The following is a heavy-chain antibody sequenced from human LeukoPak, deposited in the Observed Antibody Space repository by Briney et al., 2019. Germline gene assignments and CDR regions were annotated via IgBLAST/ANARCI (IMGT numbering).Heavy chain of an antibody. CDR3: ARTLNDYGDYKGAFDI. CDR2: INPNSGGP. V-gene: IGHV1-2*02. D-gene: IGHD4-17*01. J-gene: IGHJ3*02. CDR1: GYTFTDYY. Sequence: GASVKVSCKASGYTFTDYYIHWVRQAPGQGLEWMGWINPNSGGPNYAQKFQGRVTMTRDTSISTAYMELGRLRSDDTALYYCARTLNDYGDYKGAFDIWGQGTMVTVSS.